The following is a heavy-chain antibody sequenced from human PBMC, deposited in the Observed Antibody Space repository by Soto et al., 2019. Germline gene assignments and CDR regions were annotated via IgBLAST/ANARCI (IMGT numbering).Heavy chain of an antibody. CDR2: ISGSGGST. D-gene: IGHD4-17*01. V-gene: IGHV3-23*01. J-gene: IGHJ6*02. CDR3: AKGPYGDYPGYYYYGMDV. Sequence: PGGSLRLSCAASGFTFSSYAMSWVRQAPGKGLEWVSAISGSGGSTYYADSVKGRFTISRDNSKNTLYLQMNSLRAEDTAVYYCAKGPYGDYPGYYYYGMDVWGQGTTVTVSS. CDR1: GFTFSSYA.